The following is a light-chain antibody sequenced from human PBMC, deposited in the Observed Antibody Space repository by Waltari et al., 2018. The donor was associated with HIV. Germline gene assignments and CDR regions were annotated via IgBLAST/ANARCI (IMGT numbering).Light chain of an antibody. CDR2: GAS. V-gene: IGKV3-20*01. CDR3: QQYGSSLMYT. Sequence: EIVLTQSPGTLSLSPGERATLPCRASQSVSSSYLAWYQQKPGQAPRLLISGASSRATGIPDRFSGSGSGTDFTLTISRLEPEDFAVYYCQQYGSSLMYTFGQGTKLEIK. J-gene: IGKJ2*01. CDR1: QSVSSSY.